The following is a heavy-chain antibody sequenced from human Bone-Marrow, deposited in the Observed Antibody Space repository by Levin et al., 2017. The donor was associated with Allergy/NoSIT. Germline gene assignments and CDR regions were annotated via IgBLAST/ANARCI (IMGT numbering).Heavy chain of an antibody. J-gene: IGHJ1*01. CDR3: ATTCTSSTCYSLYFHN. Sequence: GSLKISCTAPRFSLHSYWMNWVRQAPGTGLEWVASINQDGSARDYVDSVKGRFTISRDNANNSLYLQINSLRAEDTAVYYCATTCTSSTCYSLYFHNWGQGASVTVSS. V-gene: IGHV3-7*01. CDR2: INQDGSAR. CDR1: RFSLHSYW. D-gene: IGHD2-2*02.